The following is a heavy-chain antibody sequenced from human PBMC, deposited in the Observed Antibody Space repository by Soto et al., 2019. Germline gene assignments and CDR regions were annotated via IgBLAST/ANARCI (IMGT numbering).Heavy chain of an antibody. J-gene: IGHJ4*02. CDR1: GDSIRPYY. Sequence: LETLSLTCTVSGDSIRPYYLTWIRQPPGKGLEWIGYIYYSGSVSYKSSLKSRVTMSVDTSKNQFSLRLNSVTAADTAVYYCARVTYDSLTAYSYYFDYWGQGTLVTVSS. CDR3: ARVTYDSLTAYSYYFDY. V-gene: IGHV4-59*01. CDR2: IYYSGSV. D-gene: IGHD3-9*01.